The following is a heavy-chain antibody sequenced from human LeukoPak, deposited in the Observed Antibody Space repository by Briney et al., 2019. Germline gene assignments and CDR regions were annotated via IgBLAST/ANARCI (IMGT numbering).Heavy chain of an antibody. CDR1: GGSISGGGYY. J-gene: IGHJ6*02. CDR3: ARDRIRSIFGVGKGYYGMDV. Sequence: SETLSLTCTVSGGSISGGGYYWSWIRQHPGKGLEWIGYIYYSGSTYYNPSLKSRVTISVDTSKNQFSLKLSSVTAADTAVYYCARDRIRSIFGVGKGYYGMDVWGQGTTVTVSS. D-gene: IGHD3-3*01. CDR2: IYYSGST. V-gene: IGHV4-31*03.